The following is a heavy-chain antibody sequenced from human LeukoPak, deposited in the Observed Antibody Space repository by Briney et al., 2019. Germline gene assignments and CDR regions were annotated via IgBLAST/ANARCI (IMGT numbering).Heavy chain of an antibody. CDR1: GFTFSSYA. J-gene: IGHJ6*03. V-gene: IGHV3-23*01. D-gene: IGHD3-3*01. CDR2: ISGSGGST. Sequence: PGGSLRLSCAASGFTFSSYAMSWVRQAPGKGLEWVSAISGSGGSTYYADSVKGRFTISRDNSKNTLYLQMNSLRAEDTAVYYCARRYFWSGYYTDYYYYYMDVWGKGTTVTVSS. CDR3: ARRYFWSGYYTDYYYYYMDV.